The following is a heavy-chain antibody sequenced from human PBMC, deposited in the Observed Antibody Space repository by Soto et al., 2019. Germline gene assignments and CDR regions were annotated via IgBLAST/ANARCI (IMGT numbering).Heavy chain of an antibody. CDR2: IIPIFGTA. Sequence: SVKVSCKASGGTFSSYAISWVRQAPGQGLEWMGGIIPIFGTANYAQKFQGGVTITADKSTSTAYMELSSLRSEDTAVYYCARGVTTELGAFDIWGQGTMVTVSS. V-gene: IGHV1-69*06. CDR3: ARGVTTELGAFDI. D-gene: IGHD4-17*01. J-gene: IGHJ3*02. CDR1: GGTFSSYA.